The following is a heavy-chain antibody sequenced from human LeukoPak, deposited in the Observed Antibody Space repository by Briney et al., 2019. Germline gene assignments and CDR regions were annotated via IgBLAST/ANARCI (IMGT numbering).Heavy chain of an antibody. CDR2: IIPILGIA. J-gene: IGHJ3*02. CDR1: GGTFSSYA. Sequence: SVKVSCKASGGTFSSYAISWVRQAPGQGLEWMGRIIPILGIANYAQKFQGRVTITADKSTSTAYMELSSLRSEDTAVYYCARDTYYDYVWGSPGAFDIWGQGTMVTVSS. V-gene: IGHV1-69*04. D-gene: IGHD3-16*01. CDR3: ARDTYYDYVWGSPGAFDI.